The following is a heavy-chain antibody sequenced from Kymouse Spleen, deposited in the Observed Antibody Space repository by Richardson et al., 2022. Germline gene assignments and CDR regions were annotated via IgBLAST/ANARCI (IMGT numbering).Heavy chain of an antibody. CDR1: GFTFSSYG. V-gene: IGHV3-33*01. D-gene: IGHD6-6*01. J-gene: IGHJ4*02. CDR2: IWYDGSNK. CDR3: ARDQGAARNFDY. Sequence: QVQLVESGGGVVQPGRSLRLSCAASGFTFSSYGMHWVRQAPGKGLEWVAVIWYDGSNKYYADSVKGRFTISRDNSKNTLYLQMNSLRAEDTAVYYCARDQGAARNFDYWGQGTLVTVSS.